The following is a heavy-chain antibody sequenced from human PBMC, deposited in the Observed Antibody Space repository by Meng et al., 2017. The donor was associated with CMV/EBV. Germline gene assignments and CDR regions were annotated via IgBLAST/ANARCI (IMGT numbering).Heavy chain of an antibody. CDR2: ISAQKGDT. J-gene: IGHJ4*02. V-gene: IGHV1-18*01. D-gene: IGHD1-7*01. Sequence: FGIGWVQQGPGQGREWMGWISAQKGDTKYAQKVQGRVTMTTDTSTSTAYMEVRSLRYDDTAVYYCARDKGGFINWYFHNILAIDYWGQGTLVTVSS. CDR3: ARDKGGFINWYFHNILAIDY. CDR1: FG.